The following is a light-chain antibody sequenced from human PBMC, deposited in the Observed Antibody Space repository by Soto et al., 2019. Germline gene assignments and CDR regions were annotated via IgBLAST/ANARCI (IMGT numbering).Light chain of an antibody. Sequence: EMVMTQSPATLSVSPGERATLSRRASQNIYNNLAWYQQEPGQAPRLLIYGASTRATDIPARFSGSGSGTEFTLTISSLQSEDFAVYYCQQYNNWPRTFGQGTKVEI. J-gene: IGKJ1*01. CDR3: QQYNNWPRT. CDR1: QNIYNN. CDR2: GAS. V-gene: IGKV3-15*01.